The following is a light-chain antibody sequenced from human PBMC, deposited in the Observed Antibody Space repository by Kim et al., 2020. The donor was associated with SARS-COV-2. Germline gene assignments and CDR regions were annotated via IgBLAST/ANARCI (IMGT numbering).Light chain of an antibody. CDR1: QSISSW. V-gene: IGKV1-5*03. J-gene: IGKJ1*01. Sequence: DIQLTQSPSTLSASVGDRVTITCRATQSISSWLAWHQQKPGKAPKLLIYKAYSLESGVPSRFSGSGSGTEFTLTISSLQPDDFATYYCQQYDAYPWTFGQGTKVDIK. CDR2: KAY. CDR3: QQYDAYPWT.